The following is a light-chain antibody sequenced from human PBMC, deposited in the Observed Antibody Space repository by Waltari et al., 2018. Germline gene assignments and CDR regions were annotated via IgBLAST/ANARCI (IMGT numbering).Light chain of an antibody. J-gene: IGKJ1*01. V-gene: IGKV3-20*01. Sequence: SCRASQGVSRALTWYQQKPVQAPRLLIYGASSRATGVPDRFSGSGSGTDFSLTISRLEPEDFAVYYCQHYVRLPVSFGQGTKVEIK. CDR2: GAS. CDR1: QGVSRA. CDR3: QHYVRLPVS.